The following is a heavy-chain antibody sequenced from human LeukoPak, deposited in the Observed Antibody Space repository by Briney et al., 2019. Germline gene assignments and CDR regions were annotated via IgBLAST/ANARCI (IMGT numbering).Heavy chain of an antibody. Sequence: SETLSLTCTVSGGSISSSSYYWGWIRQPLGKGLEWIGSIYYSGSTYYNPSLKSRVTISVDTSKNQFSLKLSSVTAADTAVYYCARRWEAAFDPWGQGTLVTVSS. D-gene: IGHD1-26*01. CDR1: GGSISSSSYY. CDR3: ARRWEAAFDP. J-gene: IGHJ5*02. CDR2: IYYSGST. V-gene: IGHV4-39*07.